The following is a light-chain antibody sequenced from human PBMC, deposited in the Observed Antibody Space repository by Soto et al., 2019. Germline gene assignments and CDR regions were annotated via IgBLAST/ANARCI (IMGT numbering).Light chain of an antibody. Sequence: QSALTQPASVSGSPGQSITISCTGTSSDVGGYNYVSWYQQHPGKAPKLMIYEVSNRHSGVSNRFSGSKSGNTASLTISGVEAEDEEDYYCSSYTSSSTLGVFGGGTKLTVL. J-gene: IGLJ2*01. CDR3: SSYTSSSTLGV. CDR2: EVS. V-gene: IGLV2-14*01. CDR1: SSDVGGYNY.